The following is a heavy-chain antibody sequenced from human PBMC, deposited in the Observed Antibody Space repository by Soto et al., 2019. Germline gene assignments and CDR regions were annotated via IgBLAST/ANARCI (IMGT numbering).Heavy chain of an antibody. CDR2: INHSGST. D-gene: IGHD3-10*01. CDR3: ARLWGFTDY. CDR1: GGSFSGYY. V-gene: IGHV4-34*01. J-gene: IGHJ4*02. Sequence: SETLSLTCAVCGGSFSGYYWSWIRQPPGKGLEWIGEINHSGSTNYNPSLKSRVTISVDTSKNQFSLKLSSVTAADTAVYYCARLWGFTDYWGQGTLVTVSS.